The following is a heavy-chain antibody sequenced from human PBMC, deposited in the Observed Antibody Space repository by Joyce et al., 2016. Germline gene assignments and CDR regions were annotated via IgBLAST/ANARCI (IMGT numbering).Heavy chain of an antibody. V-gene: IGHV4-39*01. CDR2: IHNSGTT. CDR1: DGSVNRSGYY. D-gene: IGHD2/OR15-2a*01. J-gene: IGHJ4*02. Sequence: LQLQESGPGLVRPSETLSLTCTVSDGSVNRSGYYWAFFRQPPGKGLEWIGTIHNSGTTYYNPSVKSRVTISIDTSTDQFSLKLSSVTAADTAVYYCARNFHSSKCYPYYFDYWGPGTLVTVSS. CDR3: ARNFHSSKCYPYYFDY.